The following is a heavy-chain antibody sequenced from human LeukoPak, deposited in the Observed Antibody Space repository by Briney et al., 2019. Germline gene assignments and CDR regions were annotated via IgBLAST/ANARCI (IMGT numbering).Heavy chain of an antibody. D-gene: IGHD2-2*01. CDR1: GLTFGDYA. CDR2: IRSKAYGGTT. V-gene: IGHV3-49*04. CDR3: TRYCSSTSCQFDY. Sequence: PGRSLRLSCTASGLTFGDYAMSWVRQAPGKGLEWVGFIRSKAYGGTTEYAASVKGRFTISGDDSKSIAYLQMNSLKTEDTAVYYCTRYCSSTSCQFDYWGQGTLVTVSS. J-gene: IGHJ4*02.